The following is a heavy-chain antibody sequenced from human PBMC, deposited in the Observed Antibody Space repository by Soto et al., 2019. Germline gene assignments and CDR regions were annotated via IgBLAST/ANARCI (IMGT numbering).Heavy chain of an antibody. CDR1: GFTFSSYA. CDR2: ISGSGGST. CDR3: AALYSSWGEFFDY. J-gene: IGHJ4*02. V-gene: IGHV3-23*01. D-gene: IGHD6-13*01. Sequence: PGGSLRLSCAASGFTFSSYAMSWVRQAPGKGLEWVSAISGSGGSTYYADSVKGRFTISRDNSKNTLYLQMNSLRAEDTAVYYCAALYSSWGEFFDYWGQGTLVTVSS.